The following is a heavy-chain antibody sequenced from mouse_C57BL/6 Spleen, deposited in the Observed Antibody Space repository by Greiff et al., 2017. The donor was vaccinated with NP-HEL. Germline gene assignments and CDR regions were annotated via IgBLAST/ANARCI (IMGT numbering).Heavy chain of an antibody. Sequence: EVQLQQSGPELVKPGALVKMSCKASGYTFTDYNMHWVKQSHGKSHEWSGDINPNNGGTSSNQKYKGKATLTVNKYSSTAYMELRSLTSEDAAVYYCARWCFGGWFYCDYWSQGTTLTDS. CDR1: GYTFTDYN. CDR2: INPNNGGT. D-gene: IGHD2-3*01. J-gene: IGHJ2*01. V-gene: IGHV1-22*01. CDR3: ARWCFGGWFYCDY.